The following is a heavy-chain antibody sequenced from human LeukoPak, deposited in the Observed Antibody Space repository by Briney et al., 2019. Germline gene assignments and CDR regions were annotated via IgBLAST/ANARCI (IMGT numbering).Heavy chain of an antibody. D-gene: IGHD3-22*01. J-gene: IGHJ4*02. V-gene: IGHV5-51*01. CDR1: GYSFTSYW. CDR2: MYPGDSDT. CDR3: ARRLTYDSRAYYCLDY. Sequence: GESLKISCEGSGYSFTSYWIGWVRQMPGKGLEWMGMMYPGDSDTRYSPSFQGQVTISADKSISTAYLQWSSLKASDTAMYYCARRLTYDSRAYYCLDYWGQGTLVTVSS.